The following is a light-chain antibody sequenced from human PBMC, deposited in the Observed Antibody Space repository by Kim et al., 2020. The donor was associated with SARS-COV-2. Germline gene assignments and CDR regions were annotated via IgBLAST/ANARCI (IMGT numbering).Light chain of an antibody. CDR2: AAS. CDR3: LKYNSAPCT. Sequence: DVQMTQSLSSLSASVGDRVTITCRASQDITNSLSWYQQKPGKVPKVLIYAASTLHSGVPSRFSGSGSGTEFTLNISGLQTEDGATYYCLKYNSAPCTFGRGTKVDIK. J-gene: IGKJ1*01. CDR1: QDITNS. V-gene: IGKV1-27*01.